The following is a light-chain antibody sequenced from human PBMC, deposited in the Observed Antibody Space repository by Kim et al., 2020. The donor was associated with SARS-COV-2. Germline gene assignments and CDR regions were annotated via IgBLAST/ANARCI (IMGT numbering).Light chain of an antibody. CDR2: DNS. V-gene: IGLV1-51*01. CDR1: SSTIGSNY. J-gene: IGLJ3*02. CDR3: GTWESSLSVWV. Sequence: RKVAISCSGSSSTIGSNYVSWYQQLPGAAPKLLIYDNSKRPSGIPDRFSGSKSGTSATLGITGLQTGDEADYYCGTWESSLSVWVFGGGTKLTVL.